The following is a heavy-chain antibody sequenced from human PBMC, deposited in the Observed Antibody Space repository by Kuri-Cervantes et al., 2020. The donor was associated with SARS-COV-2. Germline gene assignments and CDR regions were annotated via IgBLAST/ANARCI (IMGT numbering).Heavy chain of an antibody. J-gene: IGHJ4*02. CDR2: ISYDGSNK. D-gene: IGHD1-1*01. V-gene: IGHV3-30-3*01. CDR3: VRDGDHWNFDY. CDR1: GFTFSSYA. Sequence: GGSLRLSCAASGFTFSSYAMHWVRQAPGKGLEWVAVISYDGSNKYYADSVKGRFTISRDNAKNMLFLQMNSLRAEDTAVYYCVRDGDHWNFDYWGQGTLVTVSS.